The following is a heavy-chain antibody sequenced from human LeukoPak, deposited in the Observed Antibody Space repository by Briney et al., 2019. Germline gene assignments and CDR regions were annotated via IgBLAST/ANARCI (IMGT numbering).Heavy chain of an antibody. CDR3: ARVYGGNRYIKVYYFDY. J-gene: IGHJ4*02. V-gene: IGHV3-30*04. CDR1: GFTFSSYA. CDR2: ISYDGSNK. Sequence: GGSLRLSCAASGFTFSSYAMHWVRQAPGKGLEWVAVISYDGSNKYYADSVKGRFTISRDNSKNSLYLQMNSLRAEDTAVYYCARVYGGNRYIKVYYFDYWGQGTLVTVSS. D-gene: IGHD4-23*01.